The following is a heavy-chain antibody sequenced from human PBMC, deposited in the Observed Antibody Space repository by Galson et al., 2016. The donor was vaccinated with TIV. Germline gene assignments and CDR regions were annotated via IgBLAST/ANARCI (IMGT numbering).Heavy chain of an antibody. V-gene: IGHV1-69*13. Sequence: SVKVSCKDSGGTFSTYVINWVRQAPGQGLEWMGGIIPLFGTTNYAQKFQGRVTISADESTSTAYMELSSLRSEDTAVFYCATDRNTALDTYHYYYGMDVWGPGTTATVSS. D-gene: IGHD5-18*01. CDR1: GGTFSTYV. CDR3: ATDRNTALDTYHYYYGMDV. CDR2: IIPLFGTT. J-gene: IGHJ6*02.